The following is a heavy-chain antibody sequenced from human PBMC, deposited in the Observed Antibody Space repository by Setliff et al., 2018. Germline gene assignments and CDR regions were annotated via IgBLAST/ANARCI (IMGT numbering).Heavy chain of an antibody. V-gene: IGHV3-23*03. CDR1: GFTFTDGA. CDR2: IYRGDRST. Sequence: PGGSLRLSRVASGFTFTDGAMSWVRQAPGKGLEWVSTIYRGDRSTFYADSVQGRFIIFRDGAKSTLYLRMDSLRGEDTAVYYCARAGVAAADRKGLLEYWGQGTLVTVSS. J-gene: IGHJ4*02. CDR3: ARAGVAAADRKGLLEY. D-gene: IGHD6-13*01.